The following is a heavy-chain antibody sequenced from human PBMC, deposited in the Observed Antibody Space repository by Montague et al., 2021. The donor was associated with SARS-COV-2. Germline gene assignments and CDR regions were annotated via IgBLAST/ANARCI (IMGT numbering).Heavy chain of an antibody. CDR2: IYYSGSN. V-gene: IGHV4-59*01. Sequence: SETLSLTCTVSGGSISSYYWSWIRQPPGKGLEWIGYIYYSGSNNYNPSPKSRVTISLDTSKHQIALKLNSVTAADTAVYYCARGSDGPDAFDIWGQGTMVTVSS. J-gene: IGHJ3*02. D-gene: IGHD5-18*01. CDR1: GGSISSYY. CDR3: ARGSDGPDAFDI.